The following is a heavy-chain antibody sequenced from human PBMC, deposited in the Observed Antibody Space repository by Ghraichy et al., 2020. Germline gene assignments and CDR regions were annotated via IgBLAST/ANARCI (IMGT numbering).Heavy chain of an antibody. Sequence: GESLNISCAASGFTFSNYWMSWVRQAPGKGLEWVANIKEDGSEKYYGDSVKGRFTISRDNAKNSLYLQMNSLRAEDTAVYYCSRFRPFDYWGQGTLVTVSS. J-gene: IGHJ4*02. CDR1: GFTFSNYW. V-gene: IGHV3-7*01. CDR3: SRFRPFDY. CDR2: IKEDGSEK.